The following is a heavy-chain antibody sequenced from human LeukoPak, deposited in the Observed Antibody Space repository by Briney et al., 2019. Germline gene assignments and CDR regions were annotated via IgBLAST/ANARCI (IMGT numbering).Heavy chain of an antibody. Sequence: ASVKVSCKVSGYTRTELSMHWVRQTPEKGLEWMGRFDPEDGETLYAQKFQGRVSMTEDTSTDTAYMELSSLRSEDTAVYYCATDQRGAGLGFRYGSGSYNGLDVWGQGTAVTVYS. CDR1: GYTRTELS. CDR3: ATDQRGAGLGFRYGSGSYNGLDV. D-gene: IGHD3-10*01. V-gene: IGHV1-24*01. J-gene: IGHJ6*02. CDR2: FDPEDGET.